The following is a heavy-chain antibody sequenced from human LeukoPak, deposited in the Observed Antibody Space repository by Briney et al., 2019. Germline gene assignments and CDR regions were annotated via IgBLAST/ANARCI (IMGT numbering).Heavy chain of an antibody. J-gene: IGHJ4*02. CDR1: GYTFTSYA. CDR2: INAGNGNT. Sequence: ASVKVSCKASGYTFTSYAMHWVRQAPGQRLEWMGWINAGNGNTKYSQKFQGRVTITRDTSASTAYMELSSLRSEDTAVYYCARDKPNYYGSGSPSFDYWGQGTLVTVSS. V-gene: IGHV1-3*01. D-gene: IGHD3-10*01. CDR3: ARDKPNYYGSGSPSFDY.